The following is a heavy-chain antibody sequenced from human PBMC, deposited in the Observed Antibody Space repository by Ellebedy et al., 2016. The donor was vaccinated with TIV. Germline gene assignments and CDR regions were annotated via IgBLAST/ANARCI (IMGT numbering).Heavy chain of an antibody. J-gene: IGHJ4*02. Sequence: GGSLRLXCAASGFTFSSYDMHWVRQATGKGLEWVSAIGTAGDTYYPGSVKGRFTISRENAKNSLYLQMNSLRAGDTAVYYCARVRYCSGGSCYDYWGQGTLVTVSS. CDR2: IGTAGDT. V-gene: IGHV3-13*01. CDR3: ARVRYCSGGSCYDY. D-gene: IGHD2-15*01. CDR1: GFTFSSYD.